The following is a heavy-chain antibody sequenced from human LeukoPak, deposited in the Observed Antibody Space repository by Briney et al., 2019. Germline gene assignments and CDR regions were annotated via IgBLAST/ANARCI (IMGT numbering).Heavy chain of an antibody. CDR3: ARLSTMIVGGGWFDP. Sequence: GASVKVSSKASRYTFTGYYMHWVRQAPGQGLEWMGWINPNSGGTNYAQKFQGRVTMTRDTSISTAYMELSRLRSDDTAVSYCARLSTMIVGGGWFDPWGQGTLVTVSS. CDR2: INPNSGGT. J-gene: IGHJ5*02. D-gene: IGHD3-22*01. CDR1: RYTFTGYY. V-gene: IGHV1-2*02.